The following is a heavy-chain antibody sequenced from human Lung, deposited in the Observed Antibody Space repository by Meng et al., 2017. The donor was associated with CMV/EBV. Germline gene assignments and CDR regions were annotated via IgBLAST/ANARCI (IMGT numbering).Heavy chain of an antibody. V-gene: IGHV4-4*07. J-gene: IGHJ5*02. CDR2: ISASGNT. CDR3: ARDFGSSWYPNWFDP. Sequence: QGQLPEAGPGLAKPSEPLSLTCTVSGDSITSYYWSWIRQPAGKGLEWIGRISASGNTRYNPSLKSRVTMSVDTSKNQFLLKLSSVAAADTAVYYCARDFGSSWYPNWFDPWGQGTLVTVSS. CDR1: GDSITSYY. D-gene: IGHD6-13*01.